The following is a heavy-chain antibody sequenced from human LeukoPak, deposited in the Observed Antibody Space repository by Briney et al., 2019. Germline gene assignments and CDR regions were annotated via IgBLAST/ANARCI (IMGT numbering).Heavy chain of an antibody. D-gene: IGHD4-17*01. J-gene: IGHJ6*03. Sequence: SVKVSCKASRGTFSSYAISWVRQAPGQGLEWMGGIIPIFGTANYAQKFQGRVTITTDESTSTAYMELSSLRSEDTAVYYCARGPTTDEKYYYYYMDVWGKGTTVTVSS. CDR1: RGTFSSYA. CDR3: ARGPTTDEKYYYYYMDV. V-gene: IGHV1-69*05. CDR2: IIPIFGTA.